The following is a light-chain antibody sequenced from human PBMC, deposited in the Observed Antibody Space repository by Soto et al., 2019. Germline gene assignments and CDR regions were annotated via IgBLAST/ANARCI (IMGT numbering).Light chain of an antibody. J-gene: IGLJ7*01. CDR2: GNS. Sequence: SVLTQPPSVSGATGQRVTISCTGSSSNIGAGYDVHWYQQLPGTARKLLIFGNSNRPSGVPDRFSGSKSGTSASLAITGLQAEDEADYYCQSYDSSLSGAVFGGGTQLTVL. V-gene: IGLV1-40*01. CDR1: SSNIGAGYD. CDR3: QSYDSSLSGAV.